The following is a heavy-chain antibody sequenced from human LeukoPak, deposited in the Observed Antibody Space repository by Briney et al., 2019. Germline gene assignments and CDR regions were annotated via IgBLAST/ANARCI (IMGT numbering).Heavy chain of an antibody. J-gene: IGHJ6*03. V-gene: IGHV3-15*01. CDR1: GFTFSNAW. D-gene: IGHD3-3*01. CDR2: IKSKTDGGTT. Sequence: PGGSLRLSCAASGFTFSNAWMSWVRQAPGKGLEWVGRIKSKTDGGTTDYAAPVKGRFTISRDDSKNTLYLQMNSLKTEDTAVYYCTTTDPFTIFGDRPNYYMDVWGKGTTVTVSS. CDR3: TTTDPFTIFGDRPNYYMDV.